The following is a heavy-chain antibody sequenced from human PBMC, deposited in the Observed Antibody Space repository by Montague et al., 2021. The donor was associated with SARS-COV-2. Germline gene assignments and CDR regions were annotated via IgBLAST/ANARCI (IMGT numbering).Heavy chain of an antibody. CDR1: GGSFNVYY. D-gene: IGHD6-25*01. J-gene: IGHJ6*02. Sequence: SETLSLTCAVYGGSFNVYYWSWIRQPPGKGLEWIGEINHSGNTNYNPSLKSPVTLSIDTSKNQFSLNVKSVTAADTAVYYCARGRHAPAFSGSWVVPPRDSYYYGLDVWGQGTTVTVSS. CDR2: INHSGNT. V-gene: IGHV4-34*01. CDR3: ARGRHAPAFSGSWVVPPRDSYYYGLDV.